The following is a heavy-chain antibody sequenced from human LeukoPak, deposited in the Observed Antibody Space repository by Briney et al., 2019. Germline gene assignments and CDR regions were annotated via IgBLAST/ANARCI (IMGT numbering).Heavy chain of an antibody. CDR2: INPKSGGT. D-gene: IGHD6-19*01. Sequence: ASVKVSCKASGYTFTGYYMHWVRQAPGQGLEWMGWINPKSGGTNYAQKFQGRVTMTRGTSISTAYMELSKLTSDDTAVYFCAREAVAGNYFDYWGQGTLGTVSS. CDR3: AREAVAGNYFDY. CDR1: GYTFTGYY. V-gene: IGHV1-2*02. J-gene: IGHJ4*02.